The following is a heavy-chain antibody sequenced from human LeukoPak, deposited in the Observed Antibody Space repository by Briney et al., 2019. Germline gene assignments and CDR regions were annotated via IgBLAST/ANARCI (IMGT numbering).Heavy chain of an antibody. V-gene: IGHV4-59*01. CDR2: INYSGST. CDR1: GGSISSYY. CDR3: ARGVDSSGYTYYFDY. D-gene: IGHD3-22*01. Sequence: PSETLSLTCTVSGGSISSYYWSWIRQPPGKGLEWIGYINYSGSTNYNPSLKSRVTISVDTSKNQFSLKLSSVTAADTAVYYCARGVDSSGYTYYFDYWGQGTLVTVSS. J-gene: IGHJ4*02.